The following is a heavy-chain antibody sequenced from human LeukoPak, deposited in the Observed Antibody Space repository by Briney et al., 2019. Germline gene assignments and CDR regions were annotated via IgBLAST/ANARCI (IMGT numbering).Heavy chain of an antibody. D-gene: IGHD4-17*01. CDR1: GASLNNYY. V-gene: IGHV4-59*08. J-gene: IGHJ5*02. CDR3: AMQVGIYGDYNNWFDP. CDR2: VDYSGNT. Sequence: SETLSLTCTVSGASLNNYYWNWVAQPPGKELEWIGNVDYSGNTRHNPSLKSRVTISLDISENHFSLRLRSVTAAHTAVYYCAMQVGIYGDYNNWFDPWGQGARVTVSS.